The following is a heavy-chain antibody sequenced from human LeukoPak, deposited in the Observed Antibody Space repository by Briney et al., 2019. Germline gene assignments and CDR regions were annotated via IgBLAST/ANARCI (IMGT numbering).Heavy chain of an antibody. Sequence: ASVKVSSKASGYTLTIYGISWVRQAPGQGLEWMGWISAYNGNTNYAQKLPGRVTMTTDTSTSTAYIELSSLRSDDTAVYYCARGRWYYDFWRGTVFDYWGQGTLVTVSS. D-gene: IGHD3-3*01. CDR1: GYTLTIYG. J-gene: IGHJ4*02. CDR2: ISAYNGNT. CDR3: ARGRWYYDFWRGTVFDY. V-gene: IGHV1-18*01.